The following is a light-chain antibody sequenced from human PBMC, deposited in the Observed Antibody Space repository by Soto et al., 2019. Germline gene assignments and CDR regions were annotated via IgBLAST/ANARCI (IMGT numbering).Light chain of an antibody. CDR1: QSVSSY. CDR2: DAS. CDR3: QQRSNWPL. V-gene: IGKV3-11*01. J-gene: IGKJ4*01. Sequence: EIVLTQSPATLSLSPGERATLSCRASQSVSSYLAWYQQKPGQAPRLLFYDASNRATGSPARFSGSGSGTYFTLSISSLEPEDFAVYYCQQRSNWPLFGGGAKVEIK.